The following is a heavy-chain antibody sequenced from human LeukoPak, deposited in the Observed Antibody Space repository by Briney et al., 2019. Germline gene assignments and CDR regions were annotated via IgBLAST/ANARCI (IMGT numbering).Heavy chain of an antibody. V-gene: IGHV3-48*03. Sequence: PGGSLRLSCAASGFTFSSYEMNWVRQAPGKGLECVSYISSSGTIMYNEDSVKGRFTISRDNAKNSLYLQMNSLRAEDTAVYYCAREARFCSSTSCYLHGGDWFDPWGQGTLVTVSS. CDR1: GFTFSSYE. CDR2: ISSSGTIM. CDR3: AREARFCSSTSCYLHGGDWFDP. D-gene: IGHD2-2*01. J-gene: IGHJ5*02.